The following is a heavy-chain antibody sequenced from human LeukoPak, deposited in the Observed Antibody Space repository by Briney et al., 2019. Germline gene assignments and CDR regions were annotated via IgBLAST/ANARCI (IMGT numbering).Heavy chain of an antibody. CDR2: IKHDGSDH. CDR3: ARDLYYYGSGRPEGDY. D-gene: IGHD3-10*01. CDR1: GFTFGSYW. V-gene: IGHV3-7*01. Sequence: PGGSLRLSCVGSGFTFGSYWMSWVRQAPGKGLEWVANIKHDGSDHYYADSVAGRFTISRDNAKNSLYLQMNSLRAEDTAVYYCARDLYYYGSGRPEGDYWGQGTLVTVSS. J-gene: IGHJ4*02.